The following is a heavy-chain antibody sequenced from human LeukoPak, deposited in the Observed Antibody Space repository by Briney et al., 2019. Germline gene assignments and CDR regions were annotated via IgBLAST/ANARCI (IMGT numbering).Heavy chain of an antibody. V-gene: IGHV3-11*01. CDR2: ISSSGSTI. D-gene: IGHD1-26*01. J-gene: IGHJ4*02. Sequence: RGGSLRLSCAASGFTFSDYDMSWIREAPGKGLEWGSYISSSGSTIYYADSVKGRFTISRDNAKNSLSLQVNSLRAEDTAVYYCARDRGGGTYYITWGQGPLVTVSS. CDR3: ARDRGGGTYYIT. CDR1: GFTFSDYD.